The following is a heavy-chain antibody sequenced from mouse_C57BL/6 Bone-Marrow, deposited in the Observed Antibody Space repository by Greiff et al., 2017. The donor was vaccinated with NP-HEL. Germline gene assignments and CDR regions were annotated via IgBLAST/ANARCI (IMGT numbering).Heavy chain of an antibody. CDR2: IDPSDSYT. D-gene: IGHD1-1*01. J-gene: IGHJ1*03. V-gene: IGHV1-50*01. Sequence: VQLQQPGAELVKPGASVKLSCKASGYTFTSYWMQWVKQRPGQGLEWIGEIDPSDSYTNYNQKFKGKATLTVDTSSSTAYMQLSSLTSEDSAVYYCARYGSSRWYFDVWGTGTTVTVSS. CDR3: ARYGSSRWYFDV. CDR1: GYTFTSYW.